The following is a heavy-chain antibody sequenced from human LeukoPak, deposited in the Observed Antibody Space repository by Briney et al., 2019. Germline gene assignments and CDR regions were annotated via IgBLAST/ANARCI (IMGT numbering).Heavy chain of an antibody. V-gene: IGHV1-46*01. Sequence: ASVKVSCKASGYTFTSYYMHWVRQAPGQGLEWMGIINPSGGSTSYAQKFQGRVTMTRDMSTSTVYMELSSLRSEDTAVYYCAREPGYSGSQDAFDIWGQGTMVTVSS. J-gene: IGHJ3*02. CDR3: AREPGYSGSQDAFDI. CDR2: INPSGGST. D-gene: IGHD1-26*01. CDR1: GYTFTSYY.